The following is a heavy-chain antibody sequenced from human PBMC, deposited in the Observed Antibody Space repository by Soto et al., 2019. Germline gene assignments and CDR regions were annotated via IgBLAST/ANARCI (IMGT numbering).Heavy chain of an antibody. CDR2: ISAYNGNT. Sequence: GASVKVSCKASGYTFTSYGISWVRQAPGQGLEWMGWISAYNGNTNYAQKLQGRVTMTTDTSTSTAYMELRSLRSDDTAVYYCARARNQYYYDSSGYYYAKNDYYYYGMDVWGQGTTVTVSS. J-gene: IGHJ6*02. CDR1: GYTFTSYG. V-gene: IGHV1-18*01. CDR3: ARARNQYYYDSSGYYYAKNDYYYYGMDV. D-gene: IGHD3-22*01.